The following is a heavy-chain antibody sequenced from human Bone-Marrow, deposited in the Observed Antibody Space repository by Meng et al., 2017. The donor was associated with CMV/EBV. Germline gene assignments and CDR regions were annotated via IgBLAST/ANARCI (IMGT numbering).Heavy chain of an antibody. CDR1: GFTFDDFA. Sequence: GGSLRLSCAGSGFTFDDFAMHWVRQAPGKGLEWVSGISWNSGSIGYADSVRGRFTISRDNAKNSLFLQMHSLTAEDMAFYYCTKGQTGDHRDNWFDPWGQGTLVTVSS. J-gene: IGHJ5*02. D-gene: IGHD1-14*01. CDR3: TKGQTGDHRDNWFDP. V-gene: IGHV3-9*03. CDR2: ISWNSGSI.